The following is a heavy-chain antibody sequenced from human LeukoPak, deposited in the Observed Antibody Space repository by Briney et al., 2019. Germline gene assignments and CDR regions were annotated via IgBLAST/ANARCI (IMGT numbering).Heavy chain of an antibody. CDR1: GGSFSGYY. CDR2: INHSGST. J-gene: IGHJ6*03. Sequence: PSETLSLTCAFYGGSFSGYYWSWIRQPPGKGLEWIGEINHSGSTKYNSSLKSRVTISVDTSKNQFSLKLSSVTAADTAVYYCARRLGRKFGERFYYYHYMDVWGKGTTVTISS. V-gene: IGHV4-34*01. CDR3: ARRLGRKFGERFYYYHYMDV. D-gene: IGHD3-10*01.